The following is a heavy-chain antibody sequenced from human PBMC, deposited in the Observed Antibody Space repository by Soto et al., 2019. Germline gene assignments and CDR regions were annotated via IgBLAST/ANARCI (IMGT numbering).Heavy chain of an antibody. Sequence: PSETLSLTCTFSGGSISSYYWSWIRQPPGKGLEWIGYTYYSGITDYNPSLKSRVTISVDTSKSQFSLKLSSVTAADTAVYYCARGGGVYYFDYWGQGTLVTVSS. D-gene: IGHD2-8*02. CDR3: ARGGGVYYFDY. CDR1: GGSISSYY. V-gene: IGHV4-59*01. CDR2: TYYSGIT. J-gene: IGHJ4*02.